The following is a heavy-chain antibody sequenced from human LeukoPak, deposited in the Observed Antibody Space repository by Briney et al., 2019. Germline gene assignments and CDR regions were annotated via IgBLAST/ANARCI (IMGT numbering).Heavy chain of an antibody. V-gene: IGHV6-1*01. CDR3: ARSSPNFDY. CDR1: GDSVSSNSAA. J-gene: IGHJ4*02. CDR2: TYYRSKWYN. D-gene: IGHD2-2*01. Sequence: SQTLPLTCAISGDSVSSNSAAWNWIRQSPSRGLEWLGRTYYRSKWYNGYAISVKSRIAVNPDTSKNQFSLHLNSVTPEDTAVYYCARSSPNFDYWGQGTLVTVSS.